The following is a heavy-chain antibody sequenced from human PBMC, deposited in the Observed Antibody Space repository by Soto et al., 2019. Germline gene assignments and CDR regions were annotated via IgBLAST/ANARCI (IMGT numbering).Heavy chain of an antibody. CDR2: INQNGGAM. CDR3: ARVWNDGRFDY. J-gene: IGHJ4*02. Sequence: PGGSLRLSCAASGFTFSNYWMTWVRQAPGKGLEWVASINQNGGAMHYVDSVKGRFTVSRDNAKNSLYLQVNSLRAEDTAVFYCARVWNDGRFDYWGQGTLVTVS. V-gene: IGHV3-7*01. CDR1: GFTFSNYW. D-gene: IGHD1-1*01.